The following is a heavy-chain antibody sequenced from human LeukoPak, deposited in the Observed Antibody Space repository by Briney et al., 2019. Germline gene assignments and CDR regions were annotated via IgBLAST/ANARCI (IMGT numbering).Heavy chain of an antibody. CDR3: ARGAPNYYDSSGYYYYMDV. Sequence: ASVKVSCKTSGYTFTGYYMHWVRQAPGQGLEWMGIINPSGGSTSYAQKFQGRVTMTRGMSTSTVYMELSSLRSEDTAVYYCARGAPNYYDSSGYYYYMDVWGKGTTVTVSS. CDR2: INPSGGST. D-gene: IGHD3-22*01. CDR1: GYTFTGYY. V-gene: IGHV1-46*01. J-gene: IGHJ6*03.